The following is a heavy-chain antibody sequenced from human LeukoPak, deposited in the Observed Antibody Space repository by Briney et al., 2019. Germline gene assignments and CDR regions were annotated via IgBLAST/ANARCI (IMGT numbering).Heavy chain of an antibody. CDR2: MNPNSGNT. V-gene: IGHV1-8*01. CDR1: GYTFTSYD. CDR3: ARGRGNNQSKYRKLRRYYFDY. J-gene: IGHJ4*02. D-gene: IGHD2/OR15-2a*01. Sequence: GASVNVSFKASGYTFTSYDINWVRQATGQGLEWMGWMNPNSGNTGYAQKFQGRVSMTRNTSISIAYMELSSLRSEDTAVYYCARGRGNNQSKYRKLRRYYFDYWGQGTLVTVSS.